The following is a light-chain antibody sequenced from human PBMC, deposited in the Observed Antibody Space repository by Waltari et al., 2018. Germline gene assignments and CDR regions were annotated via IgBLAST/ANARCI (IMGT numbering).Light chain of an antibody. V-gene: IGKV1-33*01. CDR2: DAS. CDR3: QHYHSLPYT. Sequence: CQATQDITTSLSGFQQKPGKAPQLLIYDASSLQAGVPSRFSGTGSGTAFSFTITSLQPEDSATYYCQHYHSLPYTFGRGTKLQIK. CDR1: QDITTS. J-gene: IGKJ2*01.